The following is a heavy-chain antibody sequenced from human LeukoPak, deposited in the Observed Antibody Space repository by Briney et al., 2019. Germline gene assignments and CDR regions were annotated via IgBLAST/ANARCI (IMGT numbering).Heavy chain of an antibody. J-gene: IGHJ4*02. D-gene: IGHD4-17*01. Sequence: SETLSLTCTVAGGSISSSSYYWGWIRQPPGKGLEWIGSIYYSGSTYYNPSLKSRVTISVDTSKNQFPLKLSAVTAADTAVYYCARDYGDYYDYWGQGTLVTVSS. V-gene: IGHV4-39*06. CDR2: IYYSGST. CDR3: ARDYGDYYDY. CDR1: GGSISSSSYY.